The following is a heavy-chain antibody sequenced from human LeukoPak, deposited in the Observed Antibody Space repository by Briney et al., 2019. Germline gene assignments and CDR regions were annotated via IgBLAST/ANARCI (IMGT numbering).Heavy chain of an antibody. Sequence: GASVEVSCKASGYTFIGYYMHWVRQAPGQGLEWMGWINSHSGGTNYAQKFQGRVTMTRDTSISTAYMELSRLRSDDTAVYYCAREVWLRIHDAFDIWGQGTMVTVSS. D-gene: IGHD5-12*01. V-gene: IGHV1-2*02. J-gene: IGHJ3*02. CDR3: AREVWLRIHDAFDI. CDR2: INSHSGGT. CDR1: GYTFIGYY.